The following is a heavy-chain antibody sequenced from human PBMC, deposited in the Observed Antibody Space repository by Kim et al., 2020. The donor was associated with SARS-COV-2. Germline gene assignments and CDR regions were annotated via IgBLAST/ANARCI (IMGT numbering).Heavy chain of an antibody. CDR1: GGTFSSYA. D-gene: IGHD2-15*01. CDR2: IIPIFVTA. J-gene: IGHJ5*02. Sequence: SVKVSCKASGGTFSSYAISWVRQAPGQGLEWMGGIIPIFVTANYAQKFQGRVTITADESTSTTYMELSSLRSKDTAVYYCAGVGNGIVVVVAALDPWGQGTLVTVSS. CDR3: AGVGNGIVVVVAALDP. V-gene: IGHV1-69*13.